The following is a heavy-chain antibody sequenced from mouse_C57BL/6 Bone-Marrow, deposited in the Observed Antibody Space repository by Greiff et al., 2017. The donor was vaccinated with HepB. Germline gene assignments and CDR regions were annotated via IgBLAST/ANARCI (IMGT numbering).Heavy chain of an antibody. D-gene: IGHD2-4*01. CDR2: ISNLAYST. CDR3: ARLDYDYDFDY. V-gene: IGHV5-15*01. CDR1: GFTFSDYG. J-gene: IGHJ2*01. Sequence: EVMLVESGGGLVQPGGSLKLSCAASGFTFSDYGMAWVRQAPRKGPEWVAFISNLAYSTYYADTVTGRFTISRENAKNTLYLEMSSLRSEDTAMYYCARLDYDYDFDYWGQGTTLTVSS.